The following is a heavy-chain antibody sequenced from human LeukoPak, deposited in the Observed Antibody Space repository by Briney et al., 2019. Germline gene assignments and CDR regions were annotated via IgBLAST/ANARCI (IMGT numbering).Heavy chain of an antibody. V-gene: IGHV3-21*01. J-gene: IGHJ4*02. CDR2: ISGSSIYI. CDR1: GFTFSTYS. D-gene: IGHD3-22*01. Sequence: GGSLRLSCAASGFTFSTYSMNWVRQAPGKGLEWVSSISGSSIYIYYADSVKGRFTISRDNAKNSLYLQMNSLRAEDTAVYYCARDPPYYDSSGYYYDYWGLGTLVTVSS. CDR3: ARDPPYYDSSGYYYDY.